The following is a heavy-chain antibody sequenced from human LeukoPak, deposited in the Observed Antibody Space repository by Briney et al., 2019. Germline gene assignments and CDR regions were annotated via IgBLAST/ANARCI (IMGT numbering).Heavy chain of an antibody. J-gene: IGHJ5*02. V-gene: IGHV3-30*02. Sequence: GGSLRLSCAASGFTFSDYGMHWVRQAPGKGLEWVAFIRNDGSNDYYPDSVKGRFTISRDNSRNTLYLQMNSLRAEDTAFYYCAKEGSSSHNWFDPWGQGTRVTVSS. CDR1: GFTFSDYG. D-gene: IGHD6-13*01. CDR2: IRNDGSND. CDR3: AKEGSSSHNWFDP.